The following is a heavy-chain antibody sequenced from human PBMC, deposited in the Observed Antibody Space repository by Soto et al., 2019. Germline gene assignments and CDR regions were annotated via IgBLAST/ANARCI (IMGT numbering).Heavy chain of an antibody. CDR2: ISVSGGTT. Sequence: GGSLRLSCTPCGFSFRSYAMSWVRQVPGKGLEWVSSISVSGGTTYYADSVKGRFTISRDNSKVTLYLQMNSLRVEDTALYYCVGDGTGMYSSGWRWGQGTLVTVSS. D-gene: IGHD6-19*01. V-gene: IGHV3-23*01. CDR1: GFSFRSYA. J-gene: IGHJ4*02. CDR3: VGDGTGMYSSGWR.